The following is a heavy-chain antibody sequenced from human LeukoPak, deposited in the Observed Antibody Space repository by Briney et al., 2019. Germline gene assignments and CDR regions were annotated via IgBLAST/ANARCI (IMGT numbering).Heavy chain of an antibody. D-gene: IGHD4-17*01. V-gene: IGHV3-13*01. CDR1: GFTFSSYD. CDR2: IGTAGDT. J-gene: IGHJ6*02. Sequence: GGSLRLSCAASGFTFSSYDMHWVRQATGKGLEWVSAIGTAGDTYYPGSVKGRFTISRENAKNSLYLQMNSLRAEDTAVYYCARRETVTTWRNGMDVWGQGTTVTVSS. CDR3: ARRETVTTWRNGMDV.